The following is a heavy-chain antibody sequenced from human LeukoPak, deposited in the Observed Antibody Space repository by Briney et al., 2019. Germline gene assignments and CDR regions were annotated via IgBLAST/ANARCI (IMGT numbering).Heavy chain of an antibody. V-gene: IGHV4-34*01. CDR2: INHSGST. D-gene: IGHD3-22*01. Sequence: SETLSLTCAVYGGSFSGYYWSWIRQPPGKGLEWIGEINHSGSTYYNPSLKSRVTISVDTSKNQFSLKLSSVTAADTAVYYCARVSRSYYYDPRYFDYWGQGTLVTVSS. CDR3: ARVSRSYYYDPRYFDY. J-gene: IGHJ4*02. CDR1: GGSFSGYY.